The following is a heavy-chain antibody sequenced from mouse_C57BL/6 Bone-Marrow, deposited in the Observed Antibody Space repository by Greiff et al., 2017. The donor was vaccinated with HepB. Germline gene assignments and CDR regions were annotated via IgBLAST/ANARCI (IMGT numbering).Heavy chain of an antibody. J-gene: IGHJ2*01. V-gene: IGHV1-63*01. CDR1: GYTFTNYW. CDR2: IYPGGGYT. CDR3: ASHVSGTGY. Sequence: QVHVKQSGAELVRPGTSVKMSCKASGYTFTNYWIGWAKQRPGHGLEWIGDIYPGGGYTNYNEKFKGKATLTADKSSSTAYMQFSSLTSEDSAIYYCASHVSGTGYWGQGTTLTVSS. D-gene: IGHD4-1*01.